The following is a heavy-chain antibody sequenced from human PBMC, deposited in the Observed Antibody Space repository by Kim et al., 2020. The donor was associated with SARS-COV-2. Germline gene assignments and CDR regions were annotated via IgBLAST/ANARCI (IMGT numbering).Heavy chain of an antibody. V-gene: IGHV3-33*05. CDR3: AKERVSGWYGFSKYAMDV. Sequence: GGSLRLSCAASGFPFSSYAMHWVRQAPGKGLEWVAVISFDGSNKYNADSVKGRFTISRDNYKNTMYLQMNSLRAEDTAVYYWAKERVSGWYGFSKYAMDVGGQGTKITVSS. D-gene: IGHD6-19*01. CDR2: ISFDGSNK. CDR1: GFPFSSYA. J-gene: IGHJ6*02.